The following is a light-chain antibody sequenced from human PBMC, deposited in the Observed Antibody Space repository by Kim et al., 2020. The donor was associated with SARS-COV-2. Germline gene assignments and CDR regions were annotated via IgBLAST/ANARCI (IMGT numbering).Light chain of an antibody. J-gene: IGKJ2*01. V-gene: IGKV1-39*01. CDR2: GAS. CDR1: QSIKNY. Sequence: DIQMTQSPSSLSASVGDRVTITCRASQSIKNYLNWYQQKPGKAPKLLIYGASNLQSGVPSRFSGGGSGTEFTLTISSLQPEDSATYYCQRTYSTFGQGTKLEI. CDR3: QRTYST.